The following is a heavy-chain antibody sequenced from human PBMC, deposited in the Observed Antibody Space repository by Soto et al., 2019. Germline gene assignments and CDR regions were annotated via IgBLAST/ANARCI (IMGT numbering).Heavy chain of an antibody. D-gene: IGHD1-26*01. CDR1: GLMFSTYV. V-gene: IGHV3-21*01. Sequence: PGGSLRLSCSTSGLMFSTYVMNWVRQAPGKGPEWVSSINGRSNYKYDANSVRGRFTISRDNAKNSVFLQMSSLTAEDTAVYYCAREDGIGRETPVFDDWGQVTVSAVSS. J-gene: IGHJ4*01. CDR3: AREDGIGRETPVFDD. CDR2: INGRSNYK.